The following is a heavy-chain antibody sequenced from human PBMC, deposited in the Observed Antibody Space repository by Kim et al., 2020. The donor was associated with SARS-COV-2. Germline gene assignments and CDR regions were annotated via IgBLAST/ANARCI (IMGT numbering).Heavy chain of an antibody. CDR1: GFTFSSYA. D-gene: IGHD6-13*01. J-gene: IGHJ4*02. CDR3: AKLIGGLAAAYFDY. CDR2: FSGGGGST. Sequence: GGSLRLSCAASGFTFSSYAMSWVRQAPGKGLDLVSGFSGGGGSTYYADSVMGRFTISSDNSKYTLYLQINSLRAEDTAVYYCAKLIGGLAAAYFDYLGQ. V-gene: IGHV3-23*01.